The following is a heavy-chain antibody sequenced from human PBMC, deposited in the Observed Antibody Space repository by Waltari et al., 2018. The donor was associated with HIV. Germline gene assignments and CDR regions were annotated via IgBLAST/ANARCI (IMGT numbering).Heavy chain of an antibody. V-gene: IGHV3-7*01. D-gene: IGHD1-1*01. Sequence: VRLVESGGGVVQTGGPVIHSGASFAFSFVIYGMSGVRQAPGKGLEGWANIKQDGSEKYYVDTVKGRFTIARDNAKNSLYLQMNSLRAEDTAVYYCARDNWNDGLDIWGQGTMVTVSS. CDR1: AFSFVIYG. CDR3: ARDNWNDGLDI. J-gene: IGHJ3*02. CDR2: IKQDGSEK.